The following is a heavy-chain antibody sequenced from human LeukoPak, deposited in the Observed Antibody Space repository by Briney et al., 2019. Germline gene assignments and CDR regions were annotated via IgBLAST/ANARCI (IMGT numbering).Heavy chain of an antibody. CDR3: ARQAVDSSGYLYY. CDR1: GFTFSSNS. V-gene: IGHV3-48*01. CDR2: IASDSSGI. Sequence: PGGSLRLSCAASGFTFSSNSMNWVRQAPGKGLEWISHIASDSSGIHDADSVKGRFTISRDNAKNSLYLQMNSLRAEDTAVYYCARQAVDSSGYLYYWGQGTLVTVSS. D-gene: IGHD3-22*01. J-gene: IGHJ4*02.